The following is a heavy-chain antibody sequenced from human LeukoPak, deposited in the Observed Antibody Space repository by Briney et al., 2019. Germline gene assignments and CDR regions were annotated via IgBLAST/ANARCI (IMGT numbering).Heavy chain of an antibody. V-gene: IGHV5-51*01. Sequence: GESLKISCKGSGYSFTSYWIGWVRQMPGKSLEWMGIIYPGDSDTRYSPSFQGQVTISADKSISTAYLQWSSLKASDTAMYYCATLEGYCSSTSCYTHYFDYWGQGTLVTVSS. CDR3: ATLEGYCSSTSCYTHYFDY. CDR1: GYSFTSYW. CDR2: IYPGDSDT. D-gene: IGHD2-2*02. J-gene: IGHJ4*02.